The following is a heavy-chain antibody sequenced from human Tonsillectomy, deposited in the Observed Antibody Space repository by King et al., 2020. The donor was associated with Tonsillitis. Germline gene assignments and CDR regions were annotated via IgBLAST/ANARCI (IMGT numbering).Heavy chain of an antibody. J-gene: IGHJ4*02. CDR1: GFTFSAYA. CDR3: GYNSGWSETLFDY. CDR2: ISYYGHNN. D-gene: IGHD6-19*01. V-gene: IGHV3-30*04. Sequence: VQLVESGGGVVQPGRSLRLSCAASGFTFSAYAMHWVRQAPGKGLEWVAVISYYGHNNNYADSVKGRFTISSNNSENTLYLQMNSLRPEDTSVYFCGYNSGWSETLFDYWGQGTLVTVSS.